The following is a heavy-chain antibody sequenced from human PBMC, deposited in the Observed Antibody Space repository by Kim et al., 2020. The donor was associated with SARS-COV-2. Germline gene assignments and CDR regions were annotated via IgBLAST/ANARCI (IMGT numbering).Heavy chain of an antibody. CDR1: GGSISSGGYY. D-gene: IGHD6-13*01. CDR2: IYYSGST. V-gene: IGHV4-31*03. Sequence: SETLSLTCTVSGGSISSGGYYWSWIRQHPGKGLEWIGYIYYSGSTYYNPSLKSRVTISVDTSKNQFSLKLSSVTAADTAVYYCARDYSSSWYPDYYYGMDVWGQGTTVTVSS. CDR3: ARDYSSSWYPDYYYGMDV. J-gene: IGHJ6*02.